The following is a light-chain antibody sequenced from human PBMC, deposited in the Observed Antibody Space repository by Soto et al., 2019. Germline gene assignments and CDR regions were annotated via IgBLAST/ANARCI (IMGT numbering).Light chain of an antibody. V-gene: IGKV3-15*01. CDR3: QQYYDYPPLI. CDR1: RNINRK. CDR2: GAS. Sequence: EIVMTQSPATLSVSPGERATLSCRASRNINRKLAWYQQXXXXAPRLLISGASTRATGIPARFSGSGSGTEFTLTISSLQSEDFAVYYCQQYYDYPPLIFGGGTKVEIK. J-gene: IGKJ4*01.